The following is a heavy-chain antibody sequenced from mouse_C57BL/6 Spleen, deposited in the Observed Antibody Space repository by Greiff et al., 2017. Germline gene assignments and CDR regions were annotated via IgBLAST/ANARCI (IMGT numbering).Heavy chain of an antibody. CDR1: GYTFTSYT. D-gene: IGHD1-1*01. J-gene: IGHJ4*01. CDR2: INPSSGYT. CDR3: ARKYYDSSYDYDMGG. V-gene: IGHV1-4*01. Sequence: VQLQQSGAELARPGASVKMSCKASGYTFTSYTMHWVKQRPGQGLEWIGYINPSSGYTKYNQKFKDKATLTADKSSSTAYMQLSSLTSEDSAVYYCARKYYDSSYDYDMGGWGQGTSVTVSS.